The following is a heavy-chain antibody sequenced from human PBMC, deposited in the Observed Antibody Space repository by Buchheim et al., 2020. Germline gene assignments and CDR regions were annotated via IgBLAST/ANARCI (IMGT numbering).Heavy chain of an antibody. CDR3: ARGGVAGYFDY. D-gene: IGHD6-19*01. Sequence: QVQLQESGPGLVKPSETLSLTCTVSGGSISSYYWSWIRQPPGKGLEWIGYIYYSGSTNYNPSLKSRVTITVDTSKNQFSLKLSSVTAADTAVYYCARGGVAGYFDYWGQGTL. V-gene: IGHV4-59*01. J-gene: IGHJ4*02. CDR1: GGSISSYY. CDR2: IYYSGST.